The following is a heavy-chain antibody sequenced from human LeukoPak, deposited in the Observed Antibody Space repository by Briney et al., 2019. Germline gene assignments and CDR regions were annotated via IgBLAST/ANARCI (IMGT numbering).Heavy chain of an antibody. CDR1: AYTFTTYG. CDR3: ARDTEWELNPDYVDY. D-gene: IGHD1-26*01. V-gene: IGHV1-18*01. CDR2: ISAYNGNT. J-gene: IGHJ4*02. Sequence: VASVTVSYTPSAYTFTTYGISWMRQAPGQGIEWMGWISAYNGNTNYAQKVQGRVTMTTDTSTSTAYMELRSLRSDDTAVYYCARDTEWELNPDYVDYWGQGTLVTVSS.